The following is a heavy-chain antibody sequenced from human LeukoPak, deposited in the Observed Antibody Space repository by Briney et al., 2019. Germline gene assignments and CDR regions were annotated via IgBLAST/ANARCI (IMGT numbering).Heavy chain of an antibody. D-gene: IGHD2-21*01. CDR2: ITSSSGTI. J-gene: IGHJ4*02. Sequence: GGSLRLSCAASGFTFSFYSMNWVRQAPGKGLEWISYITSSSGTIYYTDSVKGRFTISRDNAKNSLYLQMSSLRAEDTAVYYCARVAPGHDIGRGYFDYWGQGTLVTVSS. CDR1: GFTFSFYS. V-gene: IGHV3-48*01. CDR3: ARVAPGHDIGRGYFDY.